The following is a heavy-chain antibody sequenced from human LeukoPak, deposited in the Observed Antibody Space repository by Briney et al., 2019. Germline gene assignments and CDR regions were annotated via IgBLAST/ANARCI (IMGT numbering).Heavy chain of an antibody. CDR1: GYTFTSYY. Sequence: GASVKVSCKASGYTFTSYYMHWVRQAPGQGLEWMGIINPNSGGTNYAQKFQGRVTMTRDTSISTAYMELSRLRSDDTAVYYCARGTDGSGSYSIDYWGQGTLVTVSS. CDR3: ARGTDGSGSYSIDY. CDR2: INPNSGGT. V-gene: IGHV1-2*02. D-gene: IGHD3-10*01. J-gene: IGHJ4*02.